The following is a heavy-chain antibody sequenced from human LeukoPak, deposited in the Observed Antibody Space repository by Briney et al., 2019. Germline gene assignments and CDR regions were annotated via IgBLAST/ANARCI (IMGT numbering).Heavy chain of an antibody. J-gene: IGHJ3*02. CDR3: ARTVVVTAEHAFDI. V-gene: IGHV1-69*06. CDR2: IIPIFGTT. CDR1: GGTFSSYS. Sequence: PGASVKVSCKASGGTFSSYSISWVRQAPGQGLEWMGGIIPIFGTTDYAQKFQGRVTITADKSTKTTYMELSSLRSEDTAVYYCARTVVVTAEHAFDIWGQGTMVTVSS. D-gene: IGHD2-21*02.